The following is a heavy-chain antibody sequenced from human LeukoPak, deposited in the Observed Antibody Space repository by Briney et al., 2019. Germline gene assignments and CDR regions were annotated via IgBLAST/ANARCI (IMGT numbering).Heavy chain of an antibody. J-gene: IGHJ3*02. CDR3: ARVRPGQWLLRDAFDI. V-gene: IGHV3-21*01. D-gene: IGHD6-19*01. CDR1: GFTFDDYA. Sequence: PGGSLRLSCAASGFTFDDYAMNWVRQAPGKGLEWVSSISSSSSYIYYSDSVKGRFTISRDNAKNSLHLQMNSLRAEDTALYYCARVRPGQWLLRDAFDIWGQGTMVTVSS. CDR2: ISSSSSYI.